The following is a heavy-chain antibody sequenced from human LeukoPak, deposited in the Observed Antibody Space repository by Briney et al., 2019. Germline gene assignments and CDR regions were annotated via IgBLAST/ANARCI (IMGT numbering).Heavy chain of an antibody. Sequence: SETLSLTCTVSGGSISSYYWSWIRQPPGKGLEWIGSIYYSGSTYYNPSLKSRVTISVDTSKNQFSLKLSSVTAADTAVYYCARLDPHGIANYWGQGTLVTVSS. CDR1: GGSISSYY. CDR3: ARLDPHGIANY. V-gene: IGHV4-59*12. CDR2: IYYSGST. D-gene: IGHD6-13*01. J-gene: IGHJ4*02.